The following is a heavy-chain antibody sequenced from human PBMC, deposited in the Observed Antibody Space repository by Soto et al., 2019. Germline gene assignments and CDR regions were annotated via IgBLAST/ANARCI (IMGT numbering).Heavy chain of an antibody. CDR3: ARGGWTTYYSPFFDY. D-gene: IGHD3-10*01. J-gene: IGHJ4*02. Sequence: QITLKESGPTLVNPTQTLRLTCTFSGFSLSTSGVGVGWIRQPPGKALEWLALIYWDDDKRYRPSLKSRLTITKDTSKNQVVLTLTKLDTVDTATYYCARGGWTTYYSPFFDYWGQGTLVTVSS. CDR1: GFSLSTSGVG. V-gene: IGHV2-5*02. CDR2: IYWDDDK.